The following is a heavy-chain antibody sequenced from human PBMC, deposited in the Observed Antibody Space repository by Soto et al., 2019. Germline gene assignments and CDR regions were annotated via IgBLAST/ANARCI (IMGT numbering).Heavy chain of an antibody. V-gene: IGHV1-3*01. CDR1: GYAFTWSN. CDR2: INAGNGNT. CDR3: ARPKDYDDCLDL. Sequence: ASVKVSCKASGYAFTWSNIHWVRQAPGQRLEWMGWINAGNGNTKYSQKFQGRVTFTRDTSANTAYMELSSLISEDTAVYYCARPKDYDDCLDLWGQGTLVTVS. J-gene: IGHJ4*02. D-gene: IGHD3-22*01.